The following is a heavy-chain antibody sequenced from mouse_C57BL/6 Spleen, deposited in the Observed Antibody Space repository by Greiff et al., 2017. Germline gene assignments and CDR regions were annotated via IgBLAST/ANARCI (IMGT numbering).Heavy chain of an antibody. CDR1: GFSLNSYG. V-gene: IGHV2-2*01. CDR3: ARITDGYYSYYFDY. Sequence: VMLVESGPGIVQPSQSLLITCTVSGFSLNSYGVHWGRQSPGTGLEWLGVRWSGGSTDNNEAFISRLSISKDNSKSQVFFKMNSLQADDTAIYYCARITDGYYSYYFDYWGQGTTLTVSS. CDR2: RWSGGST. D-gene: IGHD2-3*01. J-gene: IGHJ2*01.